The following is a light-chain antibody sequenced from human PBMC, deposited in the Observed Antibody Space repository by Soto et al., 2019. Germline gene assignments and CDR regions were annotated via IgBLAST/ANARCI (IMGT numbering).Light chain of an antibody. CDR1: SSDIGAGSE. CDR3: QSYDNSLSAYV. V-gene: IGLV1-40*01. J-gene: IGLJ1*01. Sequence: QSVLTQPPSLSGAPGQRVTISCTGRSSDIGAGSEVHWYQQLPGTAPKLLIFGSTNRPSGVPDRFSGSKSATSASLAITGLQAEDEADYYCQSYDNSLSAYVFGTGTKLTVL. CDR2: GST.